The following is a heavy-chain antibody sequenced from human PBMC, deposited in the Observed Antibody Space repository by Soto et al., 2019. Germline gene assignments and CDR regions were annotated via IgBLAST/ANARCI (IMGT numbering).Heavy chain of an antibody. CDR3: TTDWRYYYDSSGYYPPHDY. D-gene: IGHD3-22*01. CDR2: IKSKTDGGTT. J-gene: IGHJ4*02. V-gene: IGHV3-15*07. Sequence: PGDSLRLSCATSGCTFSIVCINWDRQAPGKGLEWVGRIKSKTDGGTTDYAAPVKGRFTISRDDSKNTLYLQMNSLKTEDTAVYYCTTDWRYYYDSSGYYPPHDYWGQGTLVTVSS. CDR1: GCTFSIVC.